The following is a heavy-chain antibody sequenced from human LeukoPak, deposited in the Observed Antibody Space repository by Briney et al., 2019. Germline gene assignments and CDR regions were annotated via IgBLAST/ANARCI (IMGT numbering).Heavy chain of an antibody. CDR3: TKEPGP. V-gene: IGHV3-23*01. J-gene: IGHJ5*02. CDR2: ISNSGST. Sequence: GGSLRLSCAASGFTFSSYSMNWVRQAPGKGLEWVSGISNSGSTFYTDSVRGRFAISRDNSKNTLYLQMNSLRAEDTAIYYCTKEPGPWGQGTLVTVSS. CDR1: GFTFSSYS.